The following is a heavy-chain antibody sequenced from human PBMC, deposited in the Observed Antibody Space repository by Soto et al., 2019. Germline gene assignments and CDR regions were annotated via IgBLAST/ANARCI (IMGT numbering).Heavy chain of an antibody. V-gene: IGHV4-34*01. Sequence: SETLSLTCAVDGGSFSGHYWSWIRQPPGKGLEWIGEINPSGSTNYNPSLKSRVTISADTSRNQFSLKLSSVTAADTAVFYCARGGITMYDYALDVWGQGTTVTVPS. CDR2: INPSGST. J-gene: IGHJ6*02. CDR1: GGSFSGHY. D-gene: IGHD3-3*01. CDR3: ARGGITMYDYALDV.